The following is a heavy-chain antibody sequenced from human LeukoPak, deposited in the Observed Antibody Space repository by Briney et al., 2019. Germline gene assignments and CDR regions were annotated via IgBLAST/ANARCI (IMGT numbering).Heavy chain of an antibody. J-gene: IGHJ4*02. D-gene: IGHD1-26*01. Sequence: GESLKISCKGSGYNFNTYWVAWVRQLPGKGLEWMGIIRPMNSDVRYSPSFQGQVTISADRSINTAYLQWNSLTASDTAMYYCARRPPMYSGSYHFDYWGQGTLVTVSS. V-gene: IGHV5-51*01. CDR2: IRPMNSDV. CDR1: GYNFNTYW. CDR3: ARRPPMYSGSYHFDY.